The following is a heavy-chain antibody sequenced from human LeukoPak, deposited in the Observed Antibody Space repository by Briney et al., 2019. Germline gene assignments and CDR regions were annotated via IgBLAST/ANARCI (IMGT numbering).Heavy chain of an antibody. Sequence: GGSLRLSCAASGFTFSSYWMHWVRQAPGKGLVWVSLINSDGSSTSYADSVKGRFTISRDNAKNTLYLQMNSLRAEDTAVYYCARVPAGERRGGAFDIWGQGTMVTVSS. CDR2: INSDGSST. J-gene: IGHJ3*02. D-gene: IGHD3-16*01. CDR3: ARVPAGERRGGAFDI. CDR1: GFTFSSYW. V-gene: IGHV3-74*01.